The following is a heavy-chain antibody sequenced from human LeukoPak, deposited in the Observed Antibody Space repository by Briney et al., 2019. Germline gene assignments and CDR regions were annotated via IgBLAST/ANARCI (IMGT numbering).Heavy chain of an antibody. Sequence: SETLSLTCTVSGGSISSSSYYWGWIRQPPGKGLEWIGYIYHSGSTYYNPSLKSRVTISVDRSKNQFSLKLSSVTAADTAVYYCAREEELLRVFDYWGQGTLVTVSS. CDR2: IYHSGST. V-gene: IGHV4-30-2*01. CDR1: GGSISSSSYY. J-gene: IGHJ4*02. D-gene: IGHD1-26*01. CDR3: AREEELLRVFDY.